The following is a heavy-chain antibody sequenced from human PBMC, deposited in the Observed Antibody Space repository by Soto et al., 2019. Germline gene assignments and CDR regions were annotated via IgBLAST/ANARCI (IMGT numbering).Heavy chain of an antibody. Sequence: QVQLVQSGAEVKKPGASVKVSCKASGYTFTSYGISWVRQAPGQGLEWMGWISAYNGNTNYAQKHQGRVTMTTDTSTSTAYMELRSLRSDDTAAYYCARDPWYSSGWYLSYDYGMDVWGQGTTVTVSS. J-gene: IGHJ6*02. D-gene: IGHD6-19*01. V-gene: IGHV1-18*01. CDR2: ISAYNGNT. CDR1: GYTFTSYG. CDR3: ARDPWYSSGWYLSYDYGMDV.